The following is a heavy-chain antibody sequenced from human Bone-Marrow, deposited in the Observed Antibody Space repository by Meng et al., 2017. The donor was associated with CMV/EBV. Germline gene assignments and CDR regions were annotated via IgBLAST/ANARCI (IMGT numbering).Heavy chain of an antibody. V-gene: IGHV1-69*05. CDR1: GGTFSSYA. CDR3: ASRLYSNYFYGMDV. Sequence: SVKVSCKASGGTFSSYAISWVRQAPGQGLEWMGRIIPIFGTANYAQKFQGRVTITTDESTSTAYMELSSLRSEDTAVYYCASRLYSNYFYGMDVWGQGTTVTVSS. CDR2: IIPIFGTA. J-gene: IGHJ6*02. D-gene: IGHD4-11*01.